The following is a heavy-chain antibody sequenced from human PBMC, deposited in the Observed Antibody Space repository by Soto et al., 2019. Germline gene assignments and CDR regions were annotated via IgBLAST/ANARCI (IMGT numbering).Heavy chain of an antibody. CDR2: ISYDGINK. Sequence: ESGGGVVQPGRSLRLSCAASGFTFSSYGMHWVRQAPGKGLEWVAVISYDGINKYYADSVRGRFTISRDSSTNTLYLQMNSLRAADTAVYYCGRCTSTSCHLGSDYWGQGTLVTVSS. D-gene: IGHD2-2*01. V-gene: IGHV3-30*03. J-gene: IGHJ4*02. CDR3: GRCTSTSCHLGSDY. CDR1: GFTFSSYG.